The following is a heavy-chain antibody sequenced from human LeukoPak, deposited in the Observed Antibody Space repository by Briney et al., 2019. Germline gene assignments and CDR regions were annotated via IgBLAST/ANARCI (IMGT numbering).Heavy chain of an antibody. CDR2: ISAYNGNT. CDR1: GYTFTSYG. Sequence: ASVKVSCKASGYTFTSYGISWVRQAPGQGREWMGWISAYNGNTNYAQKLQGRVTMTTDTSTSTAYMELRSLRSEDTAVYYCARNYCSSTSCYRYPYYYYGMDVWGQGTTVTVSS. V-gene: IGHV1-18*01. D-gene: IGHD2-2*01. CDR3: ARNYCSSTSCYRYPYYYYGMDV. J-gene: IGHJ6*02.